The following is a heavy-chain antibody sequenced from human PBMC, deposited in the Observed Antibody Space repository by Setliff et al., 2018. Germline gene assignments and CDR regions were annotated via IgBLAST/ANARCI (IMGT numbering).Heavy chain of an antibody. CDR1: GGSSSGYY. CDR2: INHSGST. Sequence: PSETLSLTCAVYGGSSSGYYWSWIRQPPGKGLEWIGKINHSGSTNYNPSLKSRVTISVDTSKNQFSLKLSSVTAADTAVYYCARSAANYDFWSGYVYWYFDLWGRGTLVTVSS. D-gene: IGHD3-3*01. V-gene: IGHV4-34*01. CDR3: ARSAANYDFWSGYVYWYFDL. J-gene: IGHJ2*01.